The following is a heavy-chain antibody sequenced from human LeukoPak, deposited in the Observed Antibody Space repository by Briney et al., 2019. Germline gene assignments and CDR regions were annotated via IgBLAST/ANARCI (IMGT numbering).Heavy chain of an antibody. CDR1: GFTFNTYG. V-gene: IGHV3-23*01. Sequence: GGSLRLSCAAPGFTFNTYGMSWVRQAPGKGLEWVSSISGTAVATYYADSVKGRFTISRDNSKKTLSLQMSSLRPDDTAVYFCAKDVKQLDAFDIWGQGTMVTVSS. J-gene: IGHJ3*02. CDR3: AKDVKQLDAFDI. CDR2: ISGTAVAT. D-gene: IGHD1-1*01.